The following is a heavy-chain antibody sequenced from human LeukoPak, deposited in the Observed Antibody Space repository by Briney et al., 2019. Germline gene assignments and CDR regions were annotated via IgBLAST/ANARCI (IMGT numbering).Heavy chain of an antibody. CDR2: IIPIFGTA. D-gene: IGHD6-19*01. CDR1: GGTFSSYA. Sequence: SVKVSCKASGGTFSSYAISWVRQATGQGLEWMGGIIPIFGTANYAQKFQGRVTITADKSTSTAYMERSSLRSEDTAVYYCARGTIAVAGYFDYWGQGTLVTVSS. CDR3: ARGTIAVAGYFDY. J-gene: IGHJ4*02. V-gene: IGHV1-69*06.